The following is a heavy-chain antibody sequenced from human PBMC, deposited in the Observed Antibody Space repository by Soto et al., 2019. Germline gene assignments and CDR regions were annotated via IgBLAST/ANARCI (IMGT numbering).Heavy chain of an antibody. CDR2: MSHSGGT. J-gene: IGHJ3*02. CDR1: GGSVNSGNYY. V-gene: IGHV4-34*01. Sequence: QVQLQQWGAGLLKPSETLSLTCAVYGGSVNSGNYYWSWIRQPPGKGLEWIGEMSHSGGTHFNPSRKSRVTISVDTSKHQFSLKMSSVTAAATALYYCARVERGTATTVVDAFDIWGPGTLVTVSS. CDR3: ARVERGTATTVVDAFDI. D-gene: IGHD1-1*01.